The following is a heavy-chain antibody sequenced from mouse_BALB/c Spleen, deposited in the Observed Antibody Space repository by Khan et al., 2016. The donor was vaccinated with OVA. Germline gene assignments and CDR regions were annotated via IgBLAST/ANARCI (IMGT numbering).Heavy chain of an antibody. CDR1: GYTITSYV. V-gene: IGHV1S136*01. D-gene: IGHD2-12*01. Sequence: VQLQQSGPELVKPGASVKMSCKASGYTITSYVVHWVKQKPGQGLEWIGYISPYNDVTKYNEKFKGKATLTSDTSSSTAYMELSSLTSEDSAVYFYSRGNYVSSYVLDYWGQGTSLTVSS. CDR3: SRGNYVSSYVLDY. J-gene: IGHJ4*01. CDR2: ISPYNDVT.